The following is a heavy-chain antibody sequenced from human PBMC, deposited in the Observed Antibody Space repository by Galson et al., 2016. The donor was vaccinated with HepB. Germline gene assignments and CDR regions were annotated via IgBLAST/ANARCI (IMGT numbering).Heavy chain of an antibody. CDR1: GQSFSAYY. CDR3: ARADCTNAVCPLDY. Sequence: SETLSLTCPVYGQSFSAYYWSWIRQPPGKGPEWIAEISHSGSTNYNPSLKSRVIISLDTSKSQFSLNLSSVTAADTAVYYCARADCTNAVCPLDYWGQGTLVTVSS. CDR2: ISHSGST. D-gene: IGHD2-8*01. V-gene: IGHV4-34*01. J-gene: IGHJ4*02.